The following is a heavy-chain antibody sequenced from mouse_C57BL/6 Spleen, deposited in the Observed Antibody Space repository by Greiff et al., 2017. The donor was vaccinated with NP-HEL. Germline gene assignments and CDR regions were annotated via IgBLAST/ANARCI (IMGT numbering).Heavy chain of an antibody. Sequence: QVQLKQPGTELVKPGASVKLSCKASGYTFTSYWMHWVKQRPGQGLEWIGNINPSNGGTNYNEKFKSKATLTVDKSSSTAYMQLSSLTSEDSAVYYCAREGLGGTDFDYWGQGTTLTVSS. CDR3: AREGLGGTDFDY. CDR2: INPSNGGT. D-gene: IGHD2-4*01. V-gene: IGHV1-53*01. CDR1: GYTFTSYW. J-gene: IGHJ2*01.